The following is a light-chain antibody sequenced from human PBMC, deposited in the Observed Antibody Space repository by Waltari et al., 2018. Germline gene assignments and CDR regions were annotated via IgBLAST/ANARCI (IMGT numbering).Light chain of an antibody. V-gene: IGLV1-44*01. CDR3: AVWDDSLNGWV. CDR1: SSNIGINT. CDR2: RNN. J-gene: IGLJ3*02. Sequence: QSVLTQPPSASGTPGQRVTISCSGSSSNIGINTVNWYQQLPGTAPKLLIYRNNQRPPGVPDRFSGSKSGTSASLAISGLQSEDEADYYCAVWDDSLNGWVFGGGTKLTVL.